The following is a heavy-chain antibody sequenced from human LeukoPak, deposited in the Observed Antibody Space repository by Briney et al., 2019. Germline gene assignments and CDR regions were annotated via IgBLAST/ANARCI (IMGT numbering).Heavy chain of an antibody. Sequence: PGGSLRLSCAASGFSFSSYSMNWVRQAPGKGLEWVSSISSSSSYIYYADSVKGRFTISRDNSKNTLYLQMNSLRAEDTAVYYCANTVTTLHWGQGTLVTVSS. D-gene: IGHD4-17*01. V-gene: IGHV3-21*04. CDR2: ISSSSSYI. CDR3: ANTVTTLH. J-gene: IGHJ4*02. CDR1: GFSFSSYS.